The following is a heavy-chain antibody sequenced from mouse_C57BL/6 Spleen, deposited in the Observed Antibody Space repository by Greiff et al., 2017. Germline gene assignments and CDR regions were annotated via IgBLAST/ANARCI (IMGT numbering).Heavy chain of an antibody. D-gene: IGHD1-1*01. J-gene: IGHJ2*01. CDR2: ISDGGGYT. CDR1: GFTFSSYA. CDR3: ARGRGVVAPDY. Sequence: DVQLVESGGGLVKPGGSLKLSCAASGFTFSSYAMSWVRQTPEKRLEWVATISDGGGYTYYPDNVKGRFTISRDNAKNNLYLQMSHLKSEDTAMYYCARGRGVVAPDYWGQGTTLTVSS. V-gene: IGHV5-4*01.